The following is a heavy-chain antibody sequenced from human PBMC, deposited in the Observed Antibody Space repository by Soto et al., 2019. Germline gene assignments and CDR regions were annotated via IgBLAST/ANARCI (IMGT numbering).Heavy chain of an antibody. J-gene: IGHJ4*02. CDR3: ARAAQVWDVGFDY. Sequence: QVQLQESGPGLVKPSETLSLTCSVSGDSVIGYYWTWIRQPPGKGLEWIGYIYYSGSTNYNPSLKSRVTISVDTSKNQFSLKLNSVTAADTAVYYCARAAQVWDVGFDYWGQGILVTVSS. D-gene: IGHD1-26*01. CDR2: IYYSGST. V-gene: IGHV4-59*02. CDR1: GDSVIGYY.